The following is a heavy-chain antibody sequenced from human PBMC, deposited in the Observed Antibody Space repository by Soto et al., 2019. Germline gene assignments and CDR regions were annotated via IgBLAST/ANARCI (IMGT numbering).Heavy chain of an antibody. CDR2: ISYDGSKK. CDR1: GVTFCSYG. CDR3: AKDPGSSSFFGMDV. D-gene: IGHD6-6*01. Sequence: GCSLRLSCAASGVTFCSYGIAGVRKATGKGLEWVAVISYDGSKKYYADSVKGRFTISRDNSKNTLYLQMNSLRAEDTAVYYCAKDPGSSSFFGMDVWGQGTTVTVSS. V-gene: IGHV3-30*18. J-gene: IGHJ6*02.